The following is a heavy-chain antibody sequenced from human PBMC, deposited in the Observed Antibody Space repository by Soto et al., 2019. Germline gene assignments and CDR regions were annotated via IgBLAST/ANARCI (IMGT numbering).Heavy chain of an antibody. CDR3: ARALWMQLWLPHY. J-gene: IGHJ4*02. Sequence: GASVKVSCKASGYTFTGYYMHWVRQAPGQGLEWMGWINPNSGGTNYAQKFQGWVTMTRDTSISTAYMELSRLRSDDTAVYYCARALWMQLWLPHYWGQGTLVTVSS. CDR2: INPNSGGT. D-gene: IGHD5-18*01. CDR1: GYTFTGYY. V-gene: IGHV1-2*04.